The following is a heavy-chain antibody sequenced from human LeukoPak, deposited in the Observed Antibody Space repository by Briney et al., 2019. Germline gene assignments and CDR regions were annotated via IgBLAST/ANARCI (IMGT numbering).Heavy chain of an antibody. CDR2: IYSEGNT. CDR1: GFSVSSHS. D-gene: IGHD3-10*01. Sequence: GGSLRLSCAASGFSVSSHSMNWVRQTPGKGLQWVSVIYSEGNTYYADSVKGRFTISRDNSKNTLYLQMNSLRAEDTAVYHCARENKFGSGMDVWGQGTTVTVSS. CDR3: ARENKFGSGMDV. J-gene: IGHJ6*02. V-gene: IGHV3-53*01.